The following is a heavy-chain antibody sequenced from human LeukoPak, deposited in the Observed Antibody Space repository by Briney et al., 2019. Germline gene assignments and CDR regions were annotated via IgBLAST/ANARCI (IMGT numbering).Heavy chain of an antibody. CDR1: GGTFSSYA. D-gene: IGHD2-15*01. J-gene: IGHJ4*02. V-gene: IGHV1-69*04. CDR2: IIPILGIA. Sequence: GASVKVSCKASGGTFSSYAISWVRQAPGQGLEWMGRIIPILGIADYAQKFQGRVTITADKSTSTAYMELSSLRSEDTAVYYCARDRDCSGGCCNDYWGQGTLVTVSS. CDR3: ARDRDCSGGCCNDY.